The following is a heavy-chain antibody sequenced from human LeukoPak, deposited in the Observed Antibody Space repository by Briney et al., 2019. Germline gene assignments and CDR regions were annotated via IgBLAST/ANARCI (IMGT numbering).Heavy chain of an antibody. CDR3: ARPPLRFANWFDP. D-gene: IGHD3-3*01. CDR1: GYTFTGYY. J-gene: IGHJ5*02. CDR2: INPNSGGT. Sequence: SVKVSCKASGYTFTGYYMHWVRQAPGQGLEWMGWINPNSGGTNYAQKFQGRVTMTRDTSISTAYMELSRLRSDDTAVYYCARPPLRFANWFDPWGQGTLVTVSS. V-gene: IGHV1-2*02.